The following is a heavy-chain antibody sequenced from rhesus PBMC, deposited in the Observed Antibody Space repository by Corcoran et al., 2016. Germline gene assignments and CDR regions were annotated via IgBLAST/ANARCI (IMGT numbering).Heavy chain of an antibody. J-gene: IGHJ4*01. CDR3: ARYRGIAAAGIFI. Sequence: QVQLQESGPGLVKPSETLSLTCAVSGGSFSSYWWSWIRQPPGKGLDWIGVIDGDSGPTNYTPSLKSRVTISKDASKNRFSRKLSSVTAADTAVYYCARYRGIAAAGIFIWGQGVLVTVSS. CDR1: GGSFSSYW. V-gene: IGHV4-80*01. D-gene: IGHD6-31*01. CDR2: IDGDSGPT.